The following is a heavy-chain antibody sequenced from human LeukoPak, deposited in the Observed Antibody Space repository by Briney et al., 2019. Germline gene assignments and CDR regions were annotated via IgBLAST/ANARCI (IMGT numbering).Heavy chain of an antibody. Sequence: ASVKVSCKAAGYSLSNYGISLVRQAPGQGLEWMGWISAYNGNTKYGQKVQGRVTMTTDTSTSTAYMELRSLRSDDTAVYYCARSSDSSGWYPVFDYWGQGTLVTVSS. CDR1: GYSLSNYG. CDR3: ARSSDSSGWYPVFDY. D-gene: IGHD6-19*01. CDR2: ISAYNGNT. J-gene: IGHJ4*02. V-gene: IGHV1-18*01.